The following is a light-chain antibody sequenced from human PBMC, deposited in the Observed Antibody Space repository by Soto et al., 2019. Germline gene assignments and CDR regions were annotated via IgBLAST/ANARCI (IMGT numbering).Light chain of an antibody. CDR1: QALSNY. V-gene: IGKV1-9*01. CDR3: QQLSRYPLT. Sequence: DIQLTQSPSVLSASVGDTVTITCRASQALSNYLAWYQQKPGKAPDLLIYSASTLQCGVPSRFSGSGSETELSLTIRALQPEDFATYYWQQLSRYPLTFGGGTKVDIK. CDR2: SAS. J-gene: IGKJ4*01.